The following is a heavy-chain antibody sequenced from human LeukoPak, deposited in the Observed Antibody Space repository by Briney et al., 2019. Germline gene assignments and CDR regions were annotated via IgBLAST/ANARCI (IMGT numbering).Heavy chain of an antibody. V-gene: IGHV3-7*01. D-gene: IGHD6-19*01. Sequence: GGSLRLSCAASEFTFSSYWKSWVRQAPGKGLEWVANIKQDGSERNYVDSVKGRFTISRDNAKNSLYLQMNSLRAEDTAVYYCARDGGWYRDYWGQGTLVTVSS. CDR3: ARDGGWYRDY. J-gene: IGHJ4*02. CDR1: EFTFSSYW. CDR2: IKQDGSER.